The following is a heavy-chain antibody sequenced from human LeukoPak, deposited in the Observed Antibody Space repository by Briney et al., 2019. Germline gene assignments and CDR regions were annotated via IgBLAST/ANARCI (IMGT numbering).Heavy chain of an antibody. CDR1: DGSITNYD. V-gene: IGHV4-59*01. CDR2: VHYSGTT. D-gene: IGHD4-17*01. CDR3: ATGYGDFRVEGRYFYS. Sequence: PSETLSLTCTVSDGSITNYDWSWVRQPPGKGLEFIGHVHYSGTTNYDPSLRSRVTISIDTSKKHFFLKLKSVTAADTAVYYCATGYGDFRVEGRYFYSWGQGTLVTVSS. J-gene: IGHJ4*02.